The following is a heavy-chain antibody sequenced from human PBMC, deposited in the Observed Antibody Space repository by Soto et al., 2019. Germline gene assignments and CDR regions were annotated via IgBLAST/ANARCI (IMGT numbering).Heavy chain of an antibody. J-gene: IGHJ6*03. V-gene: IGHV1-69*02. CDR3: ARTSGYDGGDDYMDV. D-gene: IGHD5-12*01. Sequence: QVQLVQSGAEVKKPGSSVKVSCKASGGTFSSYTISWVRQAPGQGLEWMGRIIPILGIANYAQKFQGRVTITADKSTSTAYMELSSLRSEDTAVYYCARTSGYDGGDDYMDVWGKGTTVTVSS. CDR2: IIPILGIA. CDR1: GGTFSSYT.